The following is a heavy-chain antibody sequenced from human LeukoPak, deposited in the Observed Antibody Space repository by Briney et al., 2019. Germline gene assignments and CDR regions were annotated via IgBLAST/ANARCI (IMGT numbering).Heavy chain of an antibody. CDR1: GFTFSSYA. Sequence: GGSLRLSCAASGFTFSSYAMSWVRQAPGKGLEWVSAISGSGGSTYYADSVKGRFTISRDNSKNTLYLQMNSLRAEDTAVCYCANVCFACSSGYFDYWGQGTLVTVSS. D-gene: IGHD3-22*01. CDR2: ISGSGGST. J-gene: IGHJ4*02. CDR3: ANVCFACSSGYFDY. V-gene: IGHV3-23*01.